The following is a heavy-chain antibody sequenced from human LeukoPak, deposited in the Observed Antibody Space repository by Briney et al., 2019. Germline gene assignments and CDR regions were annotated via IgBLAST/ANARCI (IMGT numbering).Heavy chain of an antibody. D-gene: IGHD6-13*01. CDR2: INPNSGGT. CDR1: GYTFTGYY. CDR3: ARALIAAALDY. J-gene: IGHJ4*02. V-gene: IGHV1-2*02. Sequence: ASVKVSCKASGYTFTGYYMHWVRQAPGQGLEWMGWINPNSGGTNYEQKFQGRVTMTRDTSISTAYMELSRLRSDDTAVYYCARALIAAALDYWGQGTLVTVSS.